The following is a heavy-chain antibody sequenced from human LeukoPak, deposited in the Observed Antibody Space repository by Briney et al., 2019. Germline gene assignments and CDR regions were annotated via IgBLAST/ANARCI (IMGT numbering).Heavy chain of an antibody. D-gene: IGHD1-26*01. CDR1: GYTFTGYY. J-gene: IGHJ4*02. CDR3: AKLGATVGYSPIDY. V-gene: IGHV1-18*04. CDR2: ISTYDGNT. Sequence: ASVRVSCKASGYTFTGYYMHCVRQVPGHGLELIRWISTYDGNTNHAQKVQGRVTMTTDSSTSTAYMELRSLRSDDTAVYYCAKLGATVGYSPIDYWGQGTLVTVSS.